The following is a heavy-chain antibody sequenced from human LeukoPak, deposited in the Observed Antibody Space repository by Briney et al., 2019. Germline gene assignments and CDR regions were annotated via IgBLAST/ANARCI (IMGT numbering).Heavy chain of an antibody. V-gene: IGHV3-9*01. Sequence: SMRLSCAASGFTLEDHVMQWVRPAHGKGLEWVSRTRWRGDRMGYADAVKGRFSISRDHAANSLFLQMNCLRVEGTALYYCAKDLGGSATTVWGQGTLVTVSS. CDR3: AKDLGGSATTV. CDR1: GFTLEDHV. CDR2: TRWRGDRM. J-gene: IGHJ4*02. D-gene: IGHD2-2*01.